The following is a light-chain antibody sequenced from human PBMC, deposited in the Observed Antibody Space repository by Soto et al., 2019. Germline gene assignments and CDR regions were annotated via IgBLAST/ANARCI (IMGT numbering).Light chain of an antibody. CDR3: GTWDSSLSIEV. CDR1: SSNIGNSY. Sequence: QSVLTQPPSVSAAPGQTVTISCSGSSSNIGNSYVSWYQQLPGTAPKLLIYDNNKRPSGIPDRFSGSKSGTSATLGITGLQTGDEADYYCGTWDSSLSIEVFGGGTKVTVL. CDR2: DNN. V-gene: IGLV1-51*01. J-gene: IGLJ2*01.